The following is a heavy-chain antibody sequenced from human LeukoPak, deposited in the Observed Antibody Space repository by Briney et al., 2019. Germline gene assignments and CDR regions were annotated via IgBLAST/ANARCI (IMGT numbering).Heavy chain of an antibody. CDR1: GFTVQNFY. D-gene: IGHD1-26*01. J-gene: IGHJ4*02. Sequence: QPGGSLRLSCAATGFTVQNFYMTWVRQAPGKGLECVSILYSGGMTYYADSVKGRFTISTDTSKNTVNLQMNSLRAEDTAIYYCARMFGGNYYGYYFDYWGQGSMLTVSS. CDR2: LYSGGMT. V-gene: IGHV3-53*01. CDR3: ARMFGGNYYGYYFDY.